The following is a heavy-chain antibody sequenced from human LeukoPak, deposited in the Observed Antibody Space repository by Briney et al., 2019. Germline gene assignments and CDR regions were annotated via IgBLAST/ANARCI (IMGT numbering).Heavy chain of an antibody. CDR2: IYPGDSDT. CDR3: ARGRGLQLDAFDI. CDR1: GYSFTSYW. D-gene: IGHD5-24*01. J-gene: IGHJ3*02. V-gene: IGHV5-51*01. Sequence: GESLKISCKGFGYSFTSYWIGWVRQMPGKGLEWMGMIYPGDSDTRYSPSFQGQVTISADSSIAYLQWSSLKASDTAMYYCARGRGLQLDAFDIWGQGTMVTVSS.